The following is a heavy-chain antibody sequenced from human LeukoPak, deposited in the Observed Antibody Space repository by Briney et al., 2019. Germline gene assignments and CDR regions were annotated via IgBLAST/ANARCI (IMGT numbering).Heavy chain of an antibody. Sequence: PGGSLRLSCAASGFTFSSYSMNWVRQAPGKGLEWVSSISSSSSYIYYADSVKGRFTISRDNAKNSLYLQMNSLRAEDTAVYYCARGIVVVPAAMRWWFDPWGQGTLVTVSS. CDR3: ARGIVVVPAAMRWWFDP. V-gene: IGHV3-21*04. J-gene: IGHJ5*02. CDR2: ISSSSSYI. D-gene: IGHD2-2*01. CDR1: GFTFSSYS.